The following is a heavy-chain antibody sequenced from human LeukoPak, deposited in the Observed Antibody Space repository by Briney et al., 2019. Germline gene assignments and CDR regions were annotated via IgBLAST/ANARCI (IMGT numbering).Heavy chain of an antibody. Sequence: ASVKVSCKASGYTFTSYGISWVRQAPGQGLEWMGWISAYNGNTNYAQKLQGRVTMTTDTSTRTGYMELRNLRSDDTAVYYCARDADNWNFVYYNMDVWGKGTTVTVSS. CDR3: ARDADNWNFVYYNMDV. CDR1: GYTFTSYG. J-gene: IGHJ6*03. D-gene: IGHD1-7*01. CDR2: ISAYNGNT. V-gene: IGHV1-18*01.